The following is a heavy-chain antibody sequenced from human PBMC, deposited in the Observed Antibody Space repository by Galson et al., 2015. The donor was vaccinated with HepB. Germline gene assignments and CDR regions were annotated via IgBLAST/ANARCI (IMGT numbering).Heavy chain of an antibody. CDR2: ISYDGTRR. Sequence: SLRLSCAASGFTFSTYAMDWVRQAPGKGLEWVAAISYDGTRRFYADSVKGRFTISRDNSENTLYPEMNSLGVDDMAVYYCARDRVRETFDYWGQGTLVTVSS. V-gene: IGHV3-30*01. J-gene: IGHJ4*02. CDR3: ARDRVRETFDY. CDR1: GFTFSTYA. D-gene: IGHD1-26*01.